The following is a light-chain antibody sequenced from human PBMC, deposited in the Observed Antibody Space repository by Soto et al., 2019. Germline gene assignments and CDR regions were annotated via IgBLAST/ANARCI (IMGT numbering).Light chain of an antibody. CDR1: NNDVGSYNL. V-gene: IGLV2-23*03. CDR3: CSYAGSSTFVV. Sequence: QLVLTQPASVSGSPGQSITISCTGTNNDVGSYNLVSWYQQYPGKAPKLILYEGTKRPSGVSNRFSGSKSGNTASLTISGLQAEDEADYSCCSYAGSSTFVVFGGGTKLTVL. J-gene: IGLJ2*01. CDR2: EGT.